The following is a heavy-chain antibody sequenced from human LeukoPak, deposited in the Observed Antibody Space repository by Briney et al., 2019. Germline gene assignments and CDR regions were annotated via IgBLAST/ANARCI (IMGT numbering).Heavy chain of an antibody. V-gene: IGHV1-8*01. J-gene: IGHJ3*02. Sequence: ASVKVSCKASGYTFTSYDINWVRQATGKGLEWMGWMNPNSGNTGYAQKFQGRVTMTRNTSISTAYMELSSLRSEDTAVYYCARVGRKSRHAFDIWGQGTMVTVSS. CDR1: GYTFTSYD. CDR3: ARVGRKSRHAFDI. CDR2: MNPNSGNT. D-gene: IGHD3-10*01.